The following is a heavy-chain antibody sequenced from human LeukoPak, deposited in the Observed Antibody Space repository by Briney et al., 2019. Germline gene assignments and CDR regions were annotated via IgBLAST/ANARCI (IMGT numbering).Heavy chain of an antibody. CDR2: MNPNSGNT. Sequence: VASVKVSCKASGYTFTSYDINWVRQATGQGLEWMGWMNPNSGNTGYAQKFQGRVTMTRNTSISTAYMELSRLRSDDTAVYYCARAASLYYDSSGYYSGGDYWGQGTLVTVSS. V-gene: IGHV1-8*01. CDR3: ARAASLYYDSSGYYSGGDY. CDR1: GYTFTSYD. J-gene: IGHJ4*02. D-gene: IGHD3-22*01.